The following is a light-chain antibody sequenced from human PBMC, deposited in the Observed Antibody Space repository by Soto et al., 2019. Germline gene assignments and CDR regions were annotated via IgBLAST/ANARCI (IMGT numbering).Light chain of an antibody. Sequence: CALTQPASVSGSPGQSITISCTGTSSFVGGYNYVSWYQHHPGKAPKLMIYEVTNRPSGVSNRFSGSKSGNTAALTISGLQAEDEADYYCSSYTSRSTLVFGTGTKVTVL. CDR3: SSYTSRSTLV. CDR1: SSFVGGYNY. CDR2: EVT. V-gene: IGLV2-14*01. J-gene: IGLJ1*01.